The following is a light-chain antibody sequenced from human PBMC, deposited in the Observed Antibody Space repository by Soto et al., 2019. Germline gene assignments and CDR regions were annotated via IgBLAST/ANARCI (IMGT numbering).Light chain of an antibody. CDR2: GAS. Sequence: EIVMTQSPATLSVSPGERATLSCRASQSVSSNLAWYQQKPGQAPRLLIYGASTRATGIPASFSGSGSGTEFTLTISSLQSQDFAVYDCQQYNNWPPGFTFGPGTKVDIK. CDR3: QQYNNWPPGFT. CDR1: QSVSSN. J-gene: IGKJ3*01. V-gene: IGKV3-15*01.